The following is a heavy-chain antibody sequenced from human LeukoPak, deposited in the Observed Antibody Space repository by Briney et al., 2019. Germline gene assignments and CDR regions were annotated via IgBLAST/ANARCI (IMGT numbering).Heavy chain of an antibody. V-gene: IGHV3-21*01. CDR1: GFTFSSHS. CDR3: ARDFSYSSSCLSY. D-gene: IGHD6-13*01. Sequence: GGSLRLSCAASGFTFSSHSMNWVRQAPSKGLEWVSSISSSRYIYYADSVKGRFTLSRDNAKNTLYLQMNSLRAEDTAVYYCARDFSYSSSCLSYWGEGTLVTVSS. J-gene: IGHJ4*02. CDR2: ISSSRYI.